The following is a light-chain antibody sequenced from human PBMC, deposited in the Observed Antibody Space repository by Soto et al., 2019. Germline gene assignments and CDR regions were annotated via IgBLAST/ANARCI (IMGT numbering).Light chain of an antibody. J-gene: IGKJ1*01. V-gene: IGKV1-39*01. CDR2: AAS. CDR1: QSVHIY. Sequence: DIQMTQSPSSLSASVGDRVTITCRASQSVHIYLNWYQQKPGKAPKLLVYAASTLQDGVVSRFSGSGSGTDFTLTIINLQPEDFATYYCQQSFTTLGPWTFGQGTKVEI. CDR3: QQSFTTLGPWT.